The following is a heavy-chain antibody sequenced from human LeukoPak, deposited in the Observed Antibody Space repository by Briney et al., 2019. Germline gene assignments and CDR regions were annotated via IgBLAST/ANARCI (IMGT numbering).Heavy chain of an antibody. Sequence: GGSLRLSCAASGFTFSTSWMSWVRQAPGKGLEWVANIKQDESEKYYVDSVKGRFTISRDNAKNSLYLQMNSLRAEDTAVYYCARVLRYCSGGNCYSGGLGYMDVWGKGTTVTISS. D-gene: IGHD2-15*01. CDR3: ARVLRYCSGGNCYSGGLGYMDV. CDR2: IKQDESEK. J-gene: IGHJ6*03. CDR1: GFTFSTSW. V-gene: IGHV3-7*03.